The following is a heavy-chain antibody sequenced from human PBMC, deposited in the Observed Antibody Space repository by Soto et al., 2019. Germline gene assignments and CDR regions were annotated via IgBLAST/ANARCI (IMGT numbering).Heavy chain of an antibody. Sequence: PGGSLRLSCAASGFTFSSYAMHWVRQAPGKGLEWVAVISYDGSNKYYADSVKGRFTISRDNSKNTLYLQMNSLRAEDTAVYYCARDSLKFSYCSSTSCSDLHYWGQGTLVTVSS. CDR1: GFTFSSYA. CDR2: ISYDGSNK. CDR3: ARDSLKFSYCSSTSCSDLHY. J-gene: IGHJ4*02. V-gene: IGHV3-30-3*01. D-gene: IGHD2-2*01.